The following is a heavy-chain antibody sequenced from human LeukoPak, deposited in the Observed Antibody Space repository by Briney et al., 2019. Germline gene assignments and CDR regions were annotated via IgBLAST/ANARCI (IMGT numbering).Heavy chain of an antibody. Sequence: GGSLRLSCAASGFTFSSYSMNWVRQAPGKGLEWVSYISSSSSTIYYADSVKGRFIISRDNAKNSLYLQMNSLRAEDTAVYYCARAGGTGYWGQGTLVTVSS. CDR1: GFTFSSYS. CDR3: ARAGGTGY. V-gene: IGHV3-48*01. CDR2: ISSSSSTI. D-gene: IGHD1-26*01. J-gene: IGHJ4*02.